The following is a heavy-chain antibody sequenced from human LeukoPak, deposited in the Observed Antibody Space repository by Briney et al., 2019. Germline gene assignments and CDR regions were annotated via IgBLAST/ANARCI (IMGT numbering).Heavy chain of an antibody. J-gene: IGHJ4*02. Sequence: GGSLRLSCAASGFTFSSYSMNWVRKAPGKGLEWVSSISSSSSYIYYTDSVKGRFTISRDNAKNSLYLQMNSLRAEDTAVYYCARQNNYGYDDYWGQGTLVTVSS. CDR1: GFTFSSYS. V-gene: IGHV3-21*01. CDR2: ISSSSSYI. D-gene: IGHD5-18*01. CDR3: ARQNNYGYDDY.